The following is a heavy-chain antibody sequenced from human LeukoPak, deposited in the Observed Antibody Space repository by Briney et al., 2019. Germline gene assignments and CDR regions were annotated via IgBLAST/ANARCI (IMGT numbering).Heavy chain of an antibody. Sequence: ASVKVSCKASGYTFTGYYMHWVRQAPGQGLEWMGWINPNSGGTNYAQKFQGRVTITRDTSASTAYMELSSLRSEDTAVYYCARVHSYYGSGSPPGYWGQGTLVTVSS. D-gene: IGHD3-10*01. V-gene: IGHV1-2*02. CDR2: INPNSGGT. CDR1: GYTFTGYY. CDR3: ARVHSYYGSGSPPGY. J-gene: IGHJ4*02.